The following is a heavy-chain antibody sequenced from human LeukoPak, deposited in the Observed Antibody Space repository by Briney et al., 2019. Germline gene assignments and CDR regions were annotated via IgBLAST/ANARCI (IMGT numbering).Heavy chain of an antibody. Sequence: SETLSLTCTVSGGSISSYYWSWIRQPPGKGLEWIGYIYYSGSTNYNPSLKSRVTISVDTSKNQFCLKLSSVTAADTAVYYCARLHMVRGVIIPYYYGMDVWGQGTTVTVSS. D-gene: IGHD3-10*01. CDR1: GGSISSYY. CDR3: ARLHMVRGVIIPYYYGMDV. CDR2: IYYSGST. J-gene: IGHJ6*02. V-gene: IGHV4-59*01.